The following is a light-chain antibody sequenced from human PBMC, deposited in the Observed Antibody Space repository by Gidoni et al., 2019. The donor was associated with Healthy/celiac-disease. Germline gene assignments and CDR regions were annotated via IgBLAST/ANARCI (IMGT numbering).Light chain of an antibody. V-gene: IGKV3-11*01. J-gene: IGKJ1*01. Sequence: EMVLTQSPATLSLSPGERATLSCRASQSVSSYLAWYQQKPGQAPRLLIYDASNRATGIPARFSGSGSGTDFTLTISSLEPEDFAVYYCQQRSNWPRTFVQGTKVEIK. CDR1: QSVSSY. CDR2: DAS. CDR3: QQRSNWPRT.